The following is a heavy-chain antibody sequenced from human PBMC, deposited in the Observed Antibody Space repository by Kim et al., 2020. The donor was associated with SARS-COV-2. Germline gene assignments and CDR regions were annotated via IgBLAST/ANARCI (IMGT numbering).Heavy chain of an antibody. CDR1: GGSISSSSYY. CDR2: IYYSGST. D-gene: IGHD6-13*01. CDR3: ARIEDWYSSPGGWFDP. V-gene: IGHV4-39*01. Sequence: SETLSLTCTVSGGSISSSSYYWGWIRQPPGKGLEWIGSIYYSGSTYYNPSLKSRVTISVDTSKNQFSLKLSSVTAADTAVYYCARIEDWYSSPGGWFDPWGQGTLVTVSS. J-gene: IGHJ5*02.